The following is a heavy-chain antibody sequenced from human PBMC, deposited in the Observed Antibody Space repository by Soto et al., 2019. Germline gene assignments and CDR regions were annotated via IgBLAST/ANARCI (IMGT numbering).Heavy chain of an antibody. V-gene: IGHV4-4*07. Sequence: LETLSLTCTVSGGSISSYYWSWIRQPAGKGLEWIGRIYTSGSTNYNPSLKSRVTMSVDTSKNQFSLKLSSVTAADTAVYYCARESYYYDSSGYPSIYYYGMDVWGQGTTVTVSS. J-gene: IGHJ6*02. CDR2: IYTSGST. D-gene: IGHD3-22*01. CDR1: GGSISSYY. CDR3: ARESYYYDSSGYPSIYYYGMDV.